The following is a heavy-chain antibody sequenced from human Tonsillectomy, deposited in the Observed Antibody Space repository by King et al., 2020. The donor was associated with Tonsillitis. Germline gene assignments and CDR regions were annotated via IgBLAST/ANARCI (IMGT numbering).Heavy chain of an antibody. D-gene: IGHD3-10*01. CDR3: AKPYSYDSGSYFSAFDL. CDR1: GFTFSNYA. Sequence: VQLVESGGGLVQPGGSLRLSCAASGFTFSNYAMNWVRQAPGKGLEWVSIISGSDGITHYADSVKGRFTISRDNSKNTLYLQMNSLTAEDTALYYCAKPYSYDSGSYFSAFDLWGQGTMVTVSS. J-gene: IGHJ3*01. CDR2: ISGSDGIT. V-gene: IGHV3-23*04.